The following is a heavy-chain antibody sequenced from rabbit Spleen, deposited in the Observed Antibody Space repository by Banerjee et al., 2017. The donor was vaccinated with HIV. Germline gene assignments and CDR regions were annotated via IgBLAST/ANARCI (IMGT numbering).Heavy chain of an antibody. V-gene: IGHV1S45*01. CDR2: IYSTIDYT. CDR1: GFAFNSVYD. D-gene: IGHD2-1*01. J-gene: IGHJ4*01. Sequence: QEQLVESGGGLVQPEGSLTLTCTASGFAFNSVYDMCWVRQAPGKGLEWIGYIYSTIDYTYYATWAKGRFTISKTSSTTVTLQMTSLTVADTATYFCARGSAAMTMVIIGFYLNLWGQGTLVTVS. CDR3: ARGSAAMTMVIIGFYLNL.